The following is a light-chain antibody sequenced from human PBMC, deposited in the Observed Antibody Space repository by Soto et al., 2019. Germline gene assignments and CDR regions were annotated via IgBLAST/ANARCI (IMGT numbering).Light chain of an antibody. V-gene: IGKV3-20*01. CDR1: QTVNSDY. CDR3: QHYDGSPRT. Sequence: ETVLTQSPGTVSLSPGERATLSCTTSQTVNSDYLAWYQQKPGQAPRLLIYGVFNRATGIPDRFSGSGSGTYFTLTISGLEPEDSAVYYCQHYDGSPRTFGQRTNLEI. J-gene: IGKJ2*01. CDR2: GVF.